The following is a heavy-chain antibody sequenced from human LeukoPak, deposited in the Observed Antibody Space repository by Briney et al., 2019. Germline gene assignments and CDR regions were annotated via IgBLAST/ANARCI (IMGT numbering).Heavy chain of an antibody. J-gene: IGHJ6*02. CDR3: ARVLVGADYYFYAMDV. D-gene: IGHD1-26*01. CDR1: GFTFDDYG. CDR2: INWNGGSI. V-gene: IGHV3-20*04. Sequence: GGSLRLSCVASGFTFDDYGMSWVRQVPGKGLEWVAGINWNGGSIGYADSVKGRFTIPRDNAKNSLYLQMSRLRAEDTAFYYCARVLVGADYYFYAMDVWGQGTTVTVSS.